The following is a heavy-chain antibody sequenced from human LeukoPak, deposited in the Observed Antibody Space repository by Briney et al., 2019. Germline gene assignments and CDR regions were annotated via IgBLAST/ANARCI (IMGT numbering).Heavy chain of an antibody. Sequence: SETLSLTCTVSGGFISSYYWSWIRQPSAKGLEWIGYIYYSGSTNYNPSLKSRVTISVDTSKNQFSLKLSSVTAADTAVYYCARTTGMDVWGQGTTVTVSS. CDR1: GGFISSYY. CDR2: IYYSGST. D-gene: IGHD1-1*01. CDR3: ARTTGMDV. V-gene: IGHV4-59*01. J-gene: IGHJ6*02.